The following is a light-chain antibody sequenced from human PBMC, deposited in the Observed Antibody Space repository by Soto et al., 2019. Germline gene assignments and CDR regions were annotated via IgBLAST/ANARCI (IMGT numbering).Light chain of an antibody. CDR1: QNIRNW. CDR3: QHYNSYSEA. V-gene: IGKV1-5*01. CDR2: DAS. Sequence: DIQLTQSPYSLSASVGDSVTLTCRASQNIRNWLAWYQQKPGKAPNPLIYDASSLKSGVPSRFSGSGSGTEFTLTISSLQPDDFATYYCQHYNSYSEAFGQGTKVDIK. J-gene: IGKJ1*01.